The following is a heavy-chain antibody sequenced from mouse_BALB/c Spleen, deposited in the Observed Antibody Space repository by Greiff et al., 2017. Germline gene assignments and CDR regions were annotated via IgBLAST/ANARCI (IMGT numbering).Heavy chain of an antibody. D-gene: IGHD1-2*01. J-gene: IGHJ2*01. CDR1: GFTFSSYA. CDR3: ARLPLYYGLYYFDY. Sequence: EVMLVESGGGLVKPGGSLKLSCAASGFTFSSYAMSWVRQTPEKRLEWVATISSGGSYTYYPDSVKGRFTISRDNAKNTLYLQMSSLRSEDTAMYYCARLPLYYGLYYFDYWGQGTTLTVSS. V-gene: IGHV5-9-1*01. CDR2: ISSGGSYT.